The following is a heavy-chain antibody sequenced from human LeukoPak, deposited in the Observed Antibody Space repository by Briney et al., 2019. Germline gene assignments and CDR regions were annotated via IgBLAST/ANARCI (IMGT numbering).Heavy chain of an antibody. D-gene: IGHD4/OR15-4a*01. CDR1: GFALRSYY. V-gene: IGHV3-7*01. CDR2: KNQDGSEK. Sequence: GGSWSLSGPASGFALRSYYMSWFGRAQGKGRDWVPKKNQDGSEKFYAGSVKGRFTISRDNAKNSLYLQINSLRAEDTAVYYCARDDYGDHLGYFEYWGQGTLVTVSS. J-gene: IGHJ4*02. CDR3: ARDDYGDHLGYFEY.